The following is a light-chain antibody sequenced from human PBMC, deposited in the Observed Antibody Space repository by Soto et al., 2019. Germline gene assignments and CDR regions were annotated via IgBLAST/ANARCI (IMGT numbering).Light chain of an antibody. CDR1: QTISSC. J-gene: IGKJ1*01. Sequence: DIQMTQSASTLPGALGDRVNITCRASQTISSCFEWYQQKPGKAPKLLIYNASTLKSGVPARFTGSGSGTDFTLTISSLQPEDFAPYYCQHYNSYSEAFGQGTKVDIK. V-gene: IGKV1-5*03. CDR3: QHYNSYSEA. CDR2: NAS.